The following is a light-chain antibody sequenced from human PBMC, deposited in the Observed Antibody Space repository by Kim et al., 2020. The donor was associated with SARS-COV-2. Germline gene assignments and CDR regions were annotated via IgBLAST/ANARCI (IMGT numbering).Light chain of an antibody. Sequence: QSVLTQPPSASGTPGQRVTISCSGSTYNVASHPVNWYQQLPGTAPKLLIHGNNQRPSGVPDRFSGSKSGTSASLAISGLQSEDEADYYCAVWDDTLYGFVVFGGGTQLTVL. CDR2: GNN. CDR3: AVWDDTLYGFVV. CDR1: TYNVASHP. V-gene: IGLV1-44*01. J-gene: IGLJ2*01.